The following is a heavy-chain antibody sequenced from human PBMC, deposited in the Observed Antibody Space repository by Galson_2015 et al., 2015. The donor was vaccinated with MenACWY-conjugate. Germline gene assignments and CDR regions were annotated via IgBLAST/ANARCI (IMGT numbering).Heavy chain of an antibody. CDR2: IDPHNSNT. CDR1: GYSFTNYW. J-gene: IGHJ6*02. CDR3: ARHPPGGRGMDV. D-gene: IGHD1-26*01. V-gene: IGHV5-51*01. Sequence: QSGAEVKKPGESLTISCKGSGYSFTNYWIGWVRQMPGRGLEWMGLIDPHNSNTRYSPSFEGQVTISADKSISTAYLQWNSLQASDTAMYYCARHPPGGRGMDVWGQGTTVTVSS.